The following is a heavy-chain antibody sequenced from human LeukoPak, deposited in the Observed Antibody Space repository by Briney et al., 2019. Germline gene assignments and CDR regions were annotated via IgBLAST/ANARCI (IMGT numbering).Heavy chain of an antibody. CDR2: IIPTFGTA. J-gene: IGHJ4*02. D-gene: IGHD2-15*01. V-gene: IGHV1-69*13. Sequence: ASVKVSCKAPGGTFSSYAISWVRQAPGQGLEWMGGIIPTFGTANYAQKFQGRVTITADESTSTAYMELSSLRSEDTAVYYCASNGYCSGGSCAFDYWGQGTLVTVSS. CDR3: ASNGYCSGGSCAFDY. CDR1: GGTFSSYA.